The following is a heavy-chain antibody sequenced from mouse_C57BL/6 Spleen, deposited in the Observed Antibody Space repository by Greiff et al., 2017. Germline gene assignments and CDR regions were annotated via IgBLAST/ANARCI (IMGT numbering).Heavy chain of an antibody. D-gene: IGHD2-3*01. V-gene: IGHV1-55*01. J-gene: IGHJ4*01. CDR2: IYPGSGST. Sequence: QVQLQQPGAELVKPGASVQMSCKASGYTFTSYWITWVKPRPGQGLEWIGDIYPGSGSTNYNEKFKSKATLTVDTSSSTAYMQLSSLTSEDSAVYDCAREGWLFYYAMDYWGQGTSVTVSS. CDR1: GYTFTSYW. CDR3: AREGWLFYYAMDY.